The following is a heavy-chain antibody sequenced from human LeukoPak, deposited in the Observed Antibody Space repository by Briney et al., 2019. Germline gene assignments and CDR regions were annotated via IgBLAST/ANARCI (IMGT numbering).Heavy chain of an antibody. CDR1: GXSISSYSFY. CDR2: IYYSGST. V-gene: IGHV4-39*01. J-gene: IGHJ3*01. CDR3: ARQGTSGWYDAFDV. D-gene: IGHD6-19*01. Sequence: SETLSLTCTVSGXSISSYSFYWGWIRQPPGKGLEWIGSIYYSGSTNYNSSLKSRVIISVDTSKNQFSLKLSSVTAADTAVYFCARQGTSGWYDAFDVWGQGTMVTASS.